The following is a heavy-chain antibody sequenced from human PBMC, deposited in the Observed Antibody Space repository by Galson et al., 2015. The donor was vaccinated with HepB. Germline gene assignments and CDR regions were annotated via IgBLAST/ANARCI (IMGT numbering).Heavy chain of an antibody. CDR3: ARDLGFLEWSNLAFDI. J-gene: IGHJ3*02. CDR2: IKQDGSEK. D-gene: IGHD3-3*01. CDR1: GFTFSSYW. Sequence: SLRLSCAASGFTFSSYWMSWVRQAPGKGLEWVANIKQDGSEKYYVDSVKGRFTISRDNAKNSLYLQMNSLRAEDTAVYYCARDLGFLEWSNLAFDIWGQGTMVTVSS. V-gene: IGHV3-7*01.